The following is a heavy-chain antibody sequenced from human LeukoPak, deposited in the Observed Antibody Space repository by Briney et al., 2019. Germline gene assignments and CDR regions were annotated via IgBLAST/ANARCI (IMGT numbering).Heavy chain of an antibody. V-gene: IGHV3-11*03. CDR3: ARRGTDYCTPSSCHPNWFAP. D-gene: IGHD4-11*01. CDR2: IDGSSSRT. J-gene: IGHJ5*02. Sequence: GGSLRLSCAASGFIFSDYYMSWMRQAPGKGLEWLSYIDGSSSRTNYAGSVKGRFTISRDNVKNSLYLQMNSLRAEDTAVYFCARRGTDYCTPSSCHPNWFAPWGQGTQVTVSS. CDR1: GFIFSDYY.